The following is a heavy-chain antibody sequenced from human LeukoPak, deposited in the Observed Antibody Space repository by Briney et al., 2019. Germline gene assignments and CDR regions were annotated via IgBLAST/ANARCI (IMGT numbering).Heavy chain of an antibody. CDR1: GYTFTSYY. D-gene: IGHD4-11*01. V-gene: IGHV1-46*01. CDR3: ARARGVTTVYYYYYMDV. Sequence: ASVKVSCKASGYTFTSYYMHWVRQAPGQGLEWMGIINPSGGSTSYAKKFQGRVTMTRDTSTSTVYMELSSLRSEDTAVYYCARARGVTTVYYYYYMDVWGKGTTVTVSS. CDR2: INPSGGST. J-gene: IGHJ6*03.